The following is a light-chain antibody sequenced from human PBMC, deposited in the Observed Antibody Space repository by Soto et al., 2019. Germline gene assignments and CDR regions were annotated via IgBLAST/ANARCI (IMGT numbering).Light chain of an antibody. CDR3: QSYDSSLSGSNVV. Sequence: QTVVTQPPSVSGAPGQRVTISCTGSSSNIGAGYDVHWYQQLPGTAPKLLIYGNNHRPSGVPDRFSGSKSGTSASLAITGLQAEDEADYYCQSYDSSLSGSNVVFGGGTKLTVL. CDR1: SSNIGAGYD. CDR2: GNN. V-gene: IGLV1-40*01. J-gene: IGLJ2*01.